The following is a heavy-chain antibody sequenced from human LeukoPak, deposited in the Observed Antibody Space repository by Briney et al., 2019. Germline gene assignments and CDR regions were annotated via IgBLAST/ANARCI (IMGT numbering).Heavy chain of an antibody. CDR2: IIPIFGTA. D-gene: IGHD3-22*01. J-gene: IGHJ4*02. CDR3: ARERFDSSGYYFDY. Sequence: ASVKVSCKASGGTFSSYAISWARQAPGQGLEWMGGIIPIFGTANYAQKFQGRVTITADESTSTAYMELSSLRSEDTAVYYCARERFDSSGYYFDYWGQGTLVTVSS. V-gene: IGHV1-69*13. CDR1: GGTFSSYA.